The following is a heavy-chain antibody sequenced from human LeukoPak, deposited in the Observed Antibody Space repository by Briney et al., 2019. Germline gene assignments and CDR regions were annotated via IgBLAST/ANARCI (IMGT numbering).Heavy chain of an antibody. D-gene: IGHD3-10*01. CDR2: INHSGST. J-gene: IGHJ4*02. V-gene: IGHV4-34*01. CDR3: ARSTRGRMVRGVIGY. CDR1: GGSFSGYY. Sequence: PSETLSLTCAVYGGSFSGYYWSWIRQPPGKGLEWIGEINHSGSTNYNPSLKSRVTISVDTSKNQFSLKLSSVAAADTAVYYCARSTRGRMVRGVIGYWGQGTLVTVSS.